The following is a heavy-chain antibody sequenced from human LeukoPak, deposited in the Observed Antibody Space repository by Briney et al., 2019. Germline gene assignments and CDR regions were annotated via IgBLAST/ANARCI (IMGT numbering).Heavy chain of an antibody. CDR2: IIPIFGIA. D-gene: IGHD2-21*02. Sequence: SVKVSCKASGGTFRSYAISWVRQPPGRGLEWMGRIIPIFGIANYAQKFQGRVTITADKSTSTAYMELSSLRSEDTAVYYCATRKCGGDCYSDYYYGMDVWGQGTTVTVSS. CDR1: GGTFRSYA. V-gene: IGHV1-69*04. CDR3: ATRKCGGDCYSDYYYGMDV. J-gene: IGHJ6*02.